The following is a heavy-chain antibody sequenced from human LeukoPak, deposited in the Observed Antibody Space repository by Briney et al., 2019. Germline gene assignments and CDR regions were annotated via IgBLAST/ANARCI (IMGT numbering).Heavy chain of an antibody. D-gene: IGHD2-15*01. CDR3: AKFAQRYCSGGSCHPFAY. J-gene: IGHJ4*02. CDR2: ISGSGGTT. V-gene: IGHV3-23*01. Sequence: GGSLRLSCAASGFTFSSYAMSWVRQAPGKGLEWVSAISGSGGTTYYADSVKGRFTISRDNSKNTLHLQINSLRAEDTAAYYCAKFAQRYCSGGSCHPFAYWGQGTLVTVSS. CDR1: GFTFSSYA.